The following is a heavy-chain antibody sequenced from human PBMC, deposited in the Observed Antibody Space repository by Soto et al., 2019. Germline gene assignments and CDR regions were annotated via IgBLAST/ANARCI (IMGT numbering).Heavy chain of an antibody. CDR3: ARDYCSGGRCFTDY. J-gene: IGHJ4*02. D-gene: IGHD2-15*01. V-gene: IGHV4-31*03. CDR2: IYYSGST. Sequence: SETLSLTCTVSGGSISSGGYYWSWIRQHPGKGLEWIGYIYYSGSTYYNPSLKSRVTISVDTSKNQFSLKLSSVTAADTAVYYCARDYCSGGRCFTDYWGQGTLVTVSS. CDR1: GGSISSGGYY.